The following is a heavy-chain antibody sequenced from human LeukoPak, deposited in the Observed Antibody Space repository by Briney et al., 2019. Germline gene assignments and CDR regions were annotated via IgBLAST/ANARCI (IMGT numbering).Heavy chain of an antibody. D-gene: IGHD3-10*01. V-gene: IGHV3-11*06. Sequence: NTGGSLRLSCAASGFTFSDYYMSWIRQAPGKGLEWVSYISSSSSYTNYADSVKGRFTISRDNAKNSLYLQMNSLRAEDTAVYYCATLKKVAFGMNYWGQGTLVTVSS. J-gene: IGHJ4*02. CDR3: ATLKKVAFGMNY. CDR2: ISSSSSYT. CDR1: GFTFSDYY.